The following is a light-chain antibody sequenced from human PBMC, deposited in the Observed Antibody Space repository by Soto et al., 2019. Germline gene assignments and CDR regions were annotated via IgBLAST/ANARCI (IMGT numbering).Light chain of an antibody. V-gene: IGKV3-15*01. J-gene: IGKJ2*01. Sequence: EIVMTQSPATLSVSPGERATLSCRASQSVSSKLAWYQQKPGQAPRLLIYGASTRATGIPARFSGGGSGTDFTLTISSLQSEDFAVYYCQQDNNWPPYTFGQGTKLEIK. CDR2: GAS. CDR3: QQDNNWPPYT. CDR1: QSVSSK.